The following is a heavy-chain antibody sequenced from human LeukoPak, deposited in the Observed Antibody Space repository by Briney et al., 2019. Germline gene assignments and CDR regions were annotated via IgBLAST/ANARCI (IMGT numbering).Heavy chain of an antibody. J-gene: IGHJ4*02. CDR2: TYYRSKWYN. CDR3: TRGPDFDY. V-gene: IGHV6-1*01. CDR1: GDSVSSNSAA. Sequence: SQTLSLTCAISGDSVSSNSAAWSWIRQSPSRGLEWLGRTYYRSKWYNEYAVSVKSRITINPDTSENQFSLQLNSVTPEDTAVYYCTRGPDFDYWGQGTLVTVSS.